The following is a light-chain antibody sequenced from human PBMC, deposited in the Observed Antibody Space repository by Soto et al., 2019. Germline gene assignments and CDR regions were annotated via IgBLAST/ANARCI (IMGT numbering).Light chain of an antibody. V-gene: IGKV3-11*01. CDR2: YTS. J-gene: IGKJ1*01. Sequence: EIVLTQSPATLSSSPEETATLSCRDSQYVGTRLAWYQHKPGQAPRLLIYYTSNRATGIPARFSGSGSGTAFTLTISSLAPEDFAIYYCHQRQSWPRTFGQGTKVEIK. CDR1: QYVGTR. CDR3: HQRQSWPRT.